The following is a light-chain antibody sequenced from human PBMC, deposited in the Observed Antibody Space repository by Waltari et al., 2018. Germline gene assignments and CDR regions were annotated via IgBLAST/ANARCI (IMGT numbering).Light chain of an antibody. CDR3: AAWDDYLSAWV. Sequence: QSVLTQPPSASGTPGQRVTISCSGSSSNKGRHYVSWYQHLPGTAPKLLVYRNNQRPSGVPDRFSGSKSGTSASLAIIGLRSEDEADYFCAAWDDYLSAWVFGGGTKLTVL. CDR2: RNN. CDR1: SSNKGRHY. J-gene: IGLJ3*02. V-gene: IGLV1-47*01.